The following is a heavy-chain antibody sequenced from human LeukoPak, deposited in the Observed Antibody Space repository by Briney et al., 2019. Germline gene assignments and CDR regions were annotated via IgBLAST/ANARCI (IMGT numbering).Heavy chain of an antibody. Sequence: GGSLRLSCAASGFTFSNYEMHWVRQAPGKGLEWVSYISSSGSTIYYADSVEGRFTISRDNAKNSLYLQMNSLRAEDTAVYYCARESMGISYYMDVWGKGTTVTISS. J-gene: IGHJ6*03. CDR3: ARESMGISYYMDV. CDR2: ISSSGSTI. V-gene: IGHV3-48*03. CDR1: GFTFSNYE. D-gene: IGHD6-13*01.